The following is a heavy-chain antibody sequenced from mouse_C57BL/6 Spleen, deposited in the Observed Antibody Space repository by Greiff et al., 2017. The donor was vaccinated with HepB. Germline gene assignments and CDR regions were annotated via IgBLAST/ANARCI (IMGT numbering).Heavy chain of an antibody. V-gene: IGHV1-80*01. CDR1: GYAFSSYW. CDR3: AREALRDYFDY. Sequence: QVQLQQSGAELVKPGASVKISCKASGYAFSSYWMNWVKQRPGKGLEWIGQIYPGDGDTNYNGKFKGKATLTADKSSSTAYMQLSSLTSEDSAVYFCAREALRDYFDYWGQGTTLTVSS. CDR2: IYPGDGDT. D-gene: IGHD1-1*01. J-gene: IGHJ2*01.